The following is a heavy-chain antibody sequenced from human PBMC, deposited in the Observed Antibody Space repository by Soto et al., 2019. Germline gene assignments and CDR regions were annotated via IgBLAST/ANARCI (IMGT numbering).Heavy chain of an antibody. CDR2: IYYSGST. V-gene: IGHV4-31*03. D-gene: IGHD3-22*01. CDR1: GGAISSGGYY. CDR3: AREGSSGYYRYYFDY. Sequence: PSETLSLTCTVSGGAISSGGYYLSWIRQHPGKGLEWIGYIYYSGSTYYNPSLKSRVTISVDTSKNQFSLKLSSVTAADTAVYYCAREGSSGYYRYYFDYWGQGTRVPVSS. J-gene: IGHJ4*02.